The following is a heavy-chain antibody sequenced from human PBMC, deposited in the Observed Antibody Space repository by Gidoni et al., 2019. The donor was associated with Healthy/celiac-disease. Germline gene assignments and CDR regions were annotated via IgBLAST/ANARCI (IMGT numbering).Heavy chain of an antibody. CDR3: AKDLDGLGY. J-gene: IGHJ4*02. CDR1: GFTFSSYG. V-gene: IGHV3-30*18. Sequence: QVQLVESGGGVVQPGRSLRLSCAASGFTFSSYGMHWVRQAPGKGLEWVAVISYDGSNKYYADSVKGRFTISRDNSKNTLYLQMNSLRAEDTAVYYCAKDLDGLGYWGQGTLVTVSS. CDR2: ISYDGSNK. D-gene: IGHD1-1*01.